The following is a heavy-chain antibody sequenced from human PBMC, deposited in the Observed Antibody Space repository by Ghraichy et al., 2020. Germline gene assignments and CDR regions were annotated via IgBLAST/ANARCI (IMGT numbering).Heavy chain of an antibody. CDR3: TTSKIGVGAFDI. CDR1: GFPFNKAW. V-gene: IGHV3-15*07. Sequence: GESLNISCEASGFPFNKAWMNWVRQAPGKGLEWVALVKTKIDGGKTDYAAPVKGRFIISRDESDKTMYLQMNSLKTEDTAVYYCTTSKIGVGAFDIWGQGTMVTFSS. D-gene: IGHD2-21*01. CDR2: VKTKIDGGKT. J-gene: IGHJ3*02.